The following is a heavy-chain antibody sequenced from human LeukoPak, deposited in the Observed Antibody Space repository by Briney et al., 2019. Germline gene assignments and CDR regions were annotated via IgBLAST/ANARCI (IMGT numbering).Heavy chain of an antibody. CDR3: ARDAEHSYGYYYYYYMDV. V-gene: IGHV3-21*01. CDR1: GFTFSSYS. CDR2: ISSSSSYI. J-gene: IGHJ6*03. Sequence: PGGSLRLSCAASGFTFSSYSMNWVRQAPGKGLEWVSSISSSSSYIYYADSVKGRFTISRDNAKNSLYLQMNSLRAEDTAVYYCARDAEHSYGYYYYYYMDVWGKGTTVTVSS. D-gene: IGHD5-18*01.